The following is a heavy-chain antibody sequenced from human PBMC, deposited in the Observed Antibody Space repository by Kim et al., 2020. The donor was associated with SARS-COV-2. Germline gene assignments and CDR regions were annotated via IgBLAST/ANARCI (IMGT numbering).Heavy chain of an antibody. D-gene: IGHD3-22*01. Sequence: GESLKISCKGSGYSFTSYWIGWVRQMPGKGLEWMGIIYPGDSDTRYSPSFQGQVTISADKSISTAYLQWSSLKASDTAMYYCARHVWGSSGYFPLADYWGQGTLVTVSS. V-gene: IGHV5-51*01. J-gene: IGHJ4*02. CDR1: GYSFTSYW. CDR2: IYPGDSDT. CDR3: ARHVWGSSGYFPLADY.